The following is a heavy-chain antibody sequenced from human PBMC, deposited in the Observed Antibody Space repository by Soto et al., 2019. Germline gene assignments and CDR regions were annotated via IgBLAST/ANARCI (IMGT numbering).Heavy chain of an antibody. CDR2: IYQSGST. V-gene: IGHV4-30-2*01. CDR3: ARDHLEGNWFDP. J-gene: IGHJ5*02. CDR1: GGSISSGCYS. Sequence: QLQLQESGSGLVRPSQTLSLTCAVSGGSISSGCYSWNWIRQPPGKGLEWIGYIYQSGSTLYNPSLKSRVTISVDKSKNQCSLKLTSVTAADTAVYYCARDHLEGNWFDPWGQGTLVTVSS.